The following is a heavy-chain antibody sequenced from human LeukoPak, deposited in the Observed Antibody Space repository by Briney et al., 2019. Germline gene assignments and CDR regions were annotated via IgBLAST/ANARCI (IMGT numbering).Heavy chain of an antibody. D-gene: IGHD1-26*01. V-gene: IGHV4-4*09. CDR2: IHSSGYT. J-gene: IGHJ5*02. CDR1: GVSIISNY. CDR3: AKRQGPTSGSYDWFDP. Sequence: SETLSLTCTVSGVSIISNYWSWNRQPPGQGLEWIAYIHSSGYTNYNPSLKSRVTISVDTSKNQFSLKVSSVTAADTAVYYCAKRQGPTSGSYDWFDPWGQGTLVTVSS.